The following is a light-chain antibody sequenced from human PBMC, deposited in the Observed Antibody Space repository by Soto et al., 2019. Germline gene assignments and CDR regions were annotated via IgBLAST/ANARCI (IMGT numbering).Light chain of an antibody. CDR1: SSDVGAAYD. CDR3: QSSDGRLSGYV. CDR2: GNS. J-gene: IGLJ1*01. Sequence: QSVLTQPPSVSGAPGQRVTISCTGSSSDVGAAYDVHWYQHLPGTAPKLLIYGNSNRPSGVPDRFSGSKSGTSASLAITGLQAEDEADYYCQSSDGRLSGYVFGTGTKLTVL. V-gene: IGLV1-40*01.